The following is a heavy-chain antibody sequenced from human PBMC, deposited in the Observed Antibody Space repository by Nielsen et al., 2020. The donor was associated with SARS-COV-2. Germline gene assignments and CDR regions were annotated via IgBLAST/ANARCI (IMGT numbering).Heavy chain of an antibody. Sequence: GPAPGKGLEWVSYISTSSRDTNYADSVKGRFTISRDNAKNSLYLQMNSLRAKDTAVYYCARDEDGATDYWGLGTLVTVSS. D-gene: IGHD4/OR15-4a*01. CDR2: ISTSSRDT. J-gene: IGHJ4*02. V-gene: IGHV3-11*05. CDR3: ARDEDGATDY.